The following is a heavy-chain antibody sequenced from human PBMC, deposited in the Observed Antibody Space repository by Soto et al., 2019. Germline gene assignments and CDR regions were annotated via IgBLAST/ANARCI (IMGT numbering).Heavy chain of an antibody. Sequence: SSETLSLTCTVSGGSISSYYWSWIRQPAGKGLEWIGRIYTSGSTNYNPSLKSRVTMSVDTSKNQFSLKLSSVTAADTAVYYCARDSLSYGIRAYYFDYWGQGTLVTVSS. J-gene: IGHJ4*02. CDR1: GGSISSYY. CDR2: IYTSGST. V-gene: IGHV4-4*07. CDR3: ARDSLSYGIRAYYFDY. D-gene: IGHD5-18*01.